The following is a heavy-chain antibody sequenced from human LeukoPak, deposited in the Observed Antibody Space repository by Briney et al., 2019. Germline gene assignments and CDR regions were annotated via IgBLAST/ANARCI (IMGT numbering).Heavy chain of an antibody. Sequence: GSLRLSCAASGFTFSSYSMNWVRQAPGKGLEWIGYIYYSGSTNYNPPLKSRVTISVDTSKNQFSLKLSSVTAADTAVYYCARLVQTFRWYYGMDVWGQGTTVTVSS. CDR3: ARLVQTFRWYYGMDV. CDR1: GFTFSSYS. J-gene: IGHJ6*02. V-gene: IGHV4-59*01. D-gene: IGHD3-3*02. CDR2: IYYSGST.